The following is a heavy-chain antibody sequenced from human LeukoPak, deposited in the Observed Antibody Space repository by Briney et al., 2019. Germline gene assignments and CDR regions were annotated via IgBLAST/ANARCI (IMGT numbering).Heavy chain of an antibody. J-gene: IGHJ4*02. CDR1: GFTLSNYW. Sequence: GGSLRLSCAASGFTLSNYWMSSVRQARGKGLEPAANIKEDGSEKYYVGSVKGRFTISSDNAKNSLLLQMNSLRDEDTDVYYCARASGTSTIPTKYWGQGTLVTVSS. CDR3: ARASGTSTIPTKY. CDR2: IKEDGSEK. D-gene: IGHD1-7*01. V-gene: IGHV3-7*03.